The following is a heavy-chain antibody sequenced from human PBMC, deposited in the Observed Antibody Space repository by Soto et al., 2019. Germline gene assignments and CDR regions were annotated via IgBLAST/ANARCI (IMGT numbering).Heavy chain of an antibody. CDR1: GFTFSSYS. D-gene: IGHD2-15*01. V-gene: IGHV3-48*02. CDR2: ITSGNTI. Sequence: EVQLMESGGGLVQPGGSLRLSCAASGFTFSSYSMNWVRQAPGKGLEWVSCITSGNTIYYADSVKGRLTIPRDNAKNSLFLQMNSLRDEDTAVYYCARRYDYGDYWGQGTLVTLSS. J-gene: IGHJ4*02. CDR3: ARRYDYGDY.